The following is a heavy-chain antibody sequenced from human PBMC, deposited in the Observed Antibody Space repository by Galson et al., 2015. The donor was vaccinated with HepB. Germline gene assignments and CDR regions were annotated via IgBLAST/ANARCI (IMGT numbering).Heavy chain of an antibody. V-gene: IGHV1-69*01. J-gene: IGHJ5*02. D-gene: IGHD2-15*01. CDR2: IIPIFGTA. Sequence: SCKASGGTFSSYAISWVRQAPGQGLEWMGGIIPIFGTANYAQKFQGRVTITADESTSTAYMELSSLRSEDTAVYYCAMGCSGGSCYSGFGKWFDPWGQGTLVTVSS. CDR3: AMGCSGGSCYSGFGKWFDP. CDR1: GGTFSSYA.